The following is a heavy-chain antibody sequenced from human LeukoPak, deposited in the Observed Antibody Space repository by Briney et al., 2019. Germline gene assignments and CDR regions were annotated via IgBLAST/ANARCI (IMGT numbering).Heavy chain of an antibody. CDR3: ARDPYSSGWLLEISFDY. J-gene: IGHJ4*02. CDR2: INPSGGST. D-gene: IGHD6-19*01. V-gene: IGHV1-46*01. CDR1: GYTFTSYY. Sequence: ASVKVSCKASGYTFTSYYMHWVRQAPGQGLEWMGIINPSGGSTSYAQKFQGRVTMTRDTSTSTVYMELSSLRSEDTAVYYCARDPYSSGWLLEISFDYWGQGTLLTVSS.